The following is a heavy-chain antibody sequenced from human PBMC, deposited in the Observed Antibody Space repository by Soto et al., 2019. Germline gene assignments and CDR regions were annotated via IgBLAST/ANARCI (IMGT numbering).Heavy chain of an antibody. CDR3: ARDVGATGYFDY. D-gene: IGHD1-26*01. V-gene: IGHV3-30-3*01. CDR2: ISYDGSNK. CDR1: GFTFSSYA. Sequence: QVQLVESGGGVVQPGRSLRLSCAASGFTFSSYAMHWVRQAPGKGLEWVAVISYDGSNKYYADSVKGRFTISRDNSKNTLYLQMNSLRAEDTAVYYCARDVGATGYFDYWGQGTLVTVSS. J-gene: IGHJ4*02.